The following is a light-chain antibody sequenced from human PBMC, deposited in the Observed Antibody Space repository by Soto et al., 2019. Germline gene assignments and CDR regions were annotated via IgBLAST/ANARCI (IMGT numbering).Light chain of an antibody. CDR3: QLCGDTPANT. V-gene: IGKV3-20*01. Sequence: EIVLTQSPGTLSLSPGERATLSCRASQSVSSNYLAWYQEKPGQAPRLLIYGASSRPTGIPDRFSASGSGKRFPLPISRLEHQHFAVYNWQLCGDTPANTFGQGAKLEIK. J-gene: IGKJ2*01. CDR1: QSVSSNY. CDR2: GAS.